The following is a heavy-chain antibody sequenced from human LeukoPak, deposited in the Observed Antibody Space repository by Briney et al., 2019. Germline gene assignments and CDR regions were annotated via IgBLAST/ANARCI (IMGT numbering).Heavy chain of an antibody. CDR3: ARVNGWLRSLDY. J-gene: IGHJ4*02. CDR1: GGSISSSSYY. D-gene: IGHD5-12*01. CDR2: IYYSGST. Sequence: PSETLSLTCTVSGGSISSSSYYWGWIRQPPGKGLEWIGSIYYSGSTYYNPSLKSRVTISVDTSKNQFSLKLSSVTAADTAVYYCARVNGWLRSLDYWGQGTLVTVSS. V-gene: IGHV4-39*07.